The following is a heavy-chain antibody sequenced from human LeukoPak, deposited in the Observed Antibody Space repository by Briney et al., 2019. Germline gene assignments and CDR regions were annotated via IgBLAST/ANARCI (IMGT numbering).Heavy chain of an antibody. CDR2: ISGSGGST. Sequence: GGSLRLSCAASGFTFSSYAMSWVRQAPGKGLEWVSAISGSGGSTYYADSVMGRFTISRDNSKNTLYLQMNSPRAEDTAVYYCAKRVSAAGSSLLDYWGQGTLVTVSS. CDR1: GFTFSSYA. V-gene: IGHV3-23*01. CDR3: AKRVSAAGSSLLDY. D-gene: IGHD6-13*01. J-gene: IGHJ4*02.